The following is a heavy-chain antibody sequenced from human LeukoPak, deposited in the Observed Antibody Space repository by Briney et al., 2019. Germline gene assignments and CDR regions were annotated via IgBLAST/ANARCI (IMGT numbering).Heavy chain of an antibody. CDR3: ARLAYCGGDCYRTTRGYFQH. V-gene: IGHV5-51*01. J-gene: IGHJ1*01. CDR2: IYPGDSDT. D-gene: IGHD2-21*02. CDR1: GYSFTSYW. Sequence: TGESLKISCKGSGYSFTSYWIGWVRQMPGKGLEWMGIIYPGDSDTKYSPSFQGQVTISADKSINTVYLQWSSLKASDTAMYYCARLAYCGGDCYRTTRGYFQHWGQGTLVSVSS.